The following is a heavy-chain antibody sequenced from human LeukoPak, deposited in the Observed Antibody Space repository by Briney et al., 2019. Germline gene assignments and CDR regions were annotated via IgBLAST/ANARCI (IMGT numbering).Heavy chain of an antibody. D-gene: IGHD6-13*01. CDR1: GFTVSNKY. CDR3: ARGVAAAGTGWFDP. V-gene: IGHV3-53*01. CDR2: IYSDGRT. Sequence: GGSLRLSCAASGFTVSNKYMTWVRQAPGKGLEWVSLIYSDGRTYYADSVKGRCTISRDNSKNTLYLQMNSLRVEDTAVYYCARGVAAAGTGWFDPWGQGTLVTVSS. J-gene: IGHJ5*02.